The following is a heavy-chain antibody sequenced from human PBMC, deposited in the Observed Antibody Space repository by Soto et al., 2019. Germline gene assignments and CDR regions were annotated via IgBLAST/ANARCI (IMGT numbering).Heavy chain of an antibody. D-gene: IGHD2-21*01. CDR1: GDTFSSYA. V-gene: IGHV1-69*08. CDR3: ARRRYCGYDCYHKHYYGMDV. J-gene: IGHJ6*02. Sequence: QVHLVQSGAELKKTGSSVKVSCRASGDTFSSYAVNWVRQAPGRGLEWMGRIITVLGTTDYAQNFKGRLTITAEKSTKTVYMELSSLRSEDTAVYYCARRRYCGYDCYHKHYYGMDVWGQGTTVTVAS. CDR2: IITVLGTT.